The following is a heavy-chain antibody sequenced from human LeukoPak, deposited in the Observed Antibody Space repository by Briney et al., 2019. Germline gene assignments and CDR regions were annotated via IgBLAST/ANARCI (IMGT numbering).Heavy chain of an antibody. CDR2: VNPNSGGT. CDR1: GYTFSQLY. V-gene: IGHV1-2*06. Sequence: VASVKVSCKASGYTFSQLYIHWVRQAPGQRLEWMGRVNPNSGGTDYAQIFQGRIIMTRDSSVTTAYVELSRLRSDDTAMYYCATEGYNRNSDSGWTAFYFWGQGTMVTVSS. D-gene: IGHD5-24*01. CDR3: ATEGYNRNSDSGWTAFYF. J-gene: IGHJ3*01.